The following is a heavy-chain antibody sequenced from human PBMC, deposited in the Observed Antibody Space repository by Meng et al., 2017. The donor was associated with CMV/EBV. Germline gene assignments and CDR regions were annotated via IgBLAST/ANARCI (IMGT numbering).Heavy chain of an antibody. Sequence: SETLSLTCTVSGGSISSSTYYWGWIRQPPGKGLEWIGSIFYSGRAFYTPSLKSRISISVDTSKNQFSLKLSSVTAADTAVYYCARIMAGTTSYGMDIWGQGTTVTVSS. D-gene: IGHD1-7*01. J-gene: IGHJ6*02. V-gene: IGHV4-39*01. CDR3: ARIMAGTTSYGMDI. CDR1: GGSISSSTYY. CDR2: IFYSGRA.